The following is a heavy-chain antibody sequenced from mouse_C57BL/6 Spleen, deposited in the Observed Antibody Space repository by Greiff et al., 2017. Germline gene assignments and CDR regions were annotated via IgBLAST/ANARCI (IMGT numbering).Heavy chain of an antibody. Sequence: VQLQQPGAELVKPGASVKMSCKASGYTFTSYWITWVKQRPGQGLEWIGDIYPGSGSTNYNEKFKSKATLTVDTSSSTAYMQLSSLTSEDSAVYYCARGVYYCGSRAYFDYWGQGTTLTVSS. CDR3: ARGVYYCGSRAYFDY. CDR2: IYPGSGST. CDR1: GYTFTSYW. J-gene: IGHJ2*01. D-gene: IGHD1-1*01. V-gene: IGHV1-55*01.